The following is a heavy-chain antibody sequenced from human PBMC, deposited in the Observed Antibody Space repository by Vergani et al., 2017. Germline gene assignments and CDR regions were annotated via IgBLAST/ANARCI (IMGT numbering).Heavy chain of an antibody. V-gene: IGHV1-2*02. D-gene: IGHD3-22*01. J-gene: IGHJ4*02. Sequence: QVQLVQSGAEVKKPGAAVKVSCKASGYYFTDNYLHWVRQAPGQGLEWMGRITPQNGGTQYAEKFQGRVTITADTSTDTAYMELSSLRSEDTAVYYCATGPYYDSSVHRFDYWGQGTLVTVSS. CDR1: GYYFTDNY. CDR3: ATGPYYDSSVHRFDY. CDR2: ITPQNGGT.